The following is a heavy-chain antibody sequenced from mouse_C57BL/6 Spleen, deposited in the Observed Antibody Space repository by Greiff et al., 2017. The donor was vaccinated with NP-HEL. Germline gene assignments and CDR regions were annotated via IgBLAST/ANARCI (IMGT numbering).Heavy chain of an antibody. V-gene: IGHV1-19*01. D-gene: IGHD2-4*01. CDR1: GYTFTDYY. CDR3: ARSDYDYTWFAY. J-gene: IGHJ3*01. Sequence: VEPGASVKMSCKASGYTFTDYYMNWVKQSHGKSLEWIGVINPYNGGTSYNQKFKGKATLTVDKSSSTAYMELNSLTSEDSAVYYCARSDYDYTWFAYWGQGTLVTDSA. CDR2: INPYNGGT.